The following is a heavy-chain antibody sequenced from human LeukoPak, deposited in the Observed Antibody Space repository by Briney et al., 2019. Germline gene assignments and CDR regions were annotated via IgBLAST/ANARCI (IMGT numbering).Heavy chain of an antibody. CDR2: TYYSGST. CDR3: ARGVGLWDYDSSGYEQIGFDY. V-gene: IGHV4-30-4*08. Sequence: SQTLSLTCTVSGGSISSGDYYWSWIRQPPGKGLEWIGTTYYSGSTNYNPSLKSRVTISVDTSKNQFSLKLSSVTAADTAVYYSARGVGLWDYDSSGYEQIGFDYWGQGTLVTVSS. D-gene: IGHD3-22*01. J-gene: IGHJ4*02. CDR1: GGSISSGDYY.